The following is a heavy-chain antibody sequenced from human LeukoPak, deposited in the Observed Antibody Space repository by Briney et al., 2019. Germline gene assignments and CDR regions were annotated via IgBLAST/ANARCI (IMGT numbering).Heavy chain of an antibody. CDR2: IYYTGNT. D-gene: IGHD1-26*01. CDR3: ARDGGSSPPFDY. J-gene: IGHJ4*02. CDR1: GGSISNSF. V-gene: IGHV4-59*01. Sequence: SETLSLTCTVSGGSISNSFWSWIRQSPGKGLEWIAYIYYTGNTKYNPSLKSRVTISVDTSKNQFSLRLTSVTADDTAVYYCARDGGSSPPFDYWGQGTLVTVSS.